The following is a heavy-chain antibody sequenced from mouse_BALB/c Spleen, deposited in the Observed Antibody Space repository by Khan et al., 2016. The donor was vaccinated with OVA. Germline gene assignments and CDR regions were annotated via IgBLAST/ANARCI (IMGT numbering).Heavy chain of an antibody. D-gene: IGHD2-2*01. CDR2: IYPGNVSP. Sequence: QVQLKQSGPELVKPGASVRISCKASGYTFTSYYIHWVKQRPGQGLEWIGWIYPGNVSPKYNERFKDKASLTADKSSSTAYMQLSSLTSEDSAFYFCARAGYGSFAYWGQGTLVTVSA. CDR3: ARAGYGSFAY. CDR1: GYTFTSYY. V-gene: IGHV1S56*01. J-gene: IGHJ3*01.